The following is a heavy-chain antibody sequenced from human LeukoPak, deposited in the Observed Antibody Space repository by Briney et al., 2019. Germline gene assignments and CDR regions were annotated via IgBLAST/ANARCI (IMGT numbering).Heavy chain of an antibody. CDR2: ISSSSSTI. CDR3: ARGLGSVGHTYAY. Sequence: PGGSLRLSCAAPGFTFSSYSINWVRQAPGKGLEWVSYISSSSSTIYYADSVKGRFTISRDNAKNSLYLQMNSLRAEDTAVYYCARGLGSVGHTYAYWGQGTLVTVSS. CDR1: GFTFSSYS. V-gene: IGHV3-48*04. J-gene: IGHJ4*02. D-gene: IGHD5-18*01.